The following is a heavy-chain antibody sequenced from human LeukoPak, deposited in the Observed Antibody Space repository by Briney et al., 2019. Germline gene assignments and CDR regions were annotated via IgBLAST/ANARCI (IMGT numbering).Heavy chain of an antibody. J-gene: IGHJ4*02. CDR1: GFLFSTHA. CDR2: IDSNGDYR. D-gene: IGHD6-13*01. Sequence: GRSLTLSWPPSGFLFSTHATTWVRQAPGEWLGLVSSIDSNGDYRFYADSVKGRFNISRDNSKDTSYLQLSGLRAEDTAIYYCGKELSSGWFFWGRGGMVCVSS. V-gene: IGHV3-23*01. CDR3: GKELSSGWFF.